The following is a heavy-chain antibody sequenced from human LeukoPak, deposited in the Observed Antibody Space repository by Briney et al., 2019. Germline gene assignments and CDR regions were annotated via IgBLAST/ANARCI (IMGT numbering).Heavy chain of an antibody. CDR2: INHSGST. CDR1: GGSFSGYY. V-gene: IGHV4-34*01. Sequence: SETLSLTCAVYGGSFSGYYWSWIRQPPGKGLEWIGEINHSGSTNYNPSLKSRVTISVDRSKNQFSLKLSSVTAADTAVYYCARAFWGYYYYGMDVWGQGTTVTVSS. J-gene: IGHJ6*02. CDR3: ARAFWGYYYYGMDV. D-gene: IGHD2/OR15-2a*01.